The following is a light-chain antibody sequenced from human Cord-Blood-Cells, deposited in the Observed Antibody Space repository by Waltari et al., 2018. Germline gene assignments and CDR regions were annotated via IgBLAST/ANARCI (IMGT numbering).Light chain of an antibody. CDR2: AAS. CDR3: QQSYSTPLFS. J-gene: IGKJ2*03. Sequence: DIQMTQSPSSLSASVGDRVTITCRASQSISRYLNWYQQKPGKAPKLLIYAASSLQSGVPARFSGSGSGTDVTLTISSLQPEDFATYYCQQSYSTPLFSFGQGTKLEIK. CDR1: QSISRY. V-gene: IGKV1-39*01.